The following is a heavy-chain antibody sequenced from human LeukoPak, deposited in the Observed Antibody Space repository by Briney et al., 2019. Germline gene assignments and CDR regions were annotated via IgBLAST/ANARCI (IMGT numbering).Heavy chain of an antibody. Sequence: KSSETLSLTCTVSGGSISSSSYYWGWIRQHPGKGLEWIGYIYYSGSTYYNPSLKSRVTISVDTSKNQFSLKLSSVTAADTAVYYCARVSLYSHYGGSVGLDYWGQGTLVTVSS. CDR3: ARVSLYSHYGGSVGLDY. D-gene: IGHD4-23*01. V-gene: IGHV4-31*03. J-gene: IGHJ4*02. CDR2: IYYSGST. CDR1: GGSISSSSYY.